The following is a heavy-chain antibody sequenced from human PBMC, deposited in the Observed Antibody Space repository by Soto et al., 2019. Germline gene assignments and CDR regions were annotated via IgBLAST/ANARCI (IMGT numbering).Heavy chain of an antibody. CDR3: ARDRGIVRDGMDV. D-gene: IGHD3-10*01. CDR2: IIPIFGTA. J-gene: IGHJ6*02. CDR1: GGTFSSYA. V-gene: IGHV1-69*06. Sequence: GASVKVSYKASGGTFSSYAISWVRQAPGQGLEWMGGIIPIFGTANYAQKFQGRVTITADRSTSTAYMELSSLRSEDTAVYYCARDRGIVRDGMDVWGQGTTVTVSS.